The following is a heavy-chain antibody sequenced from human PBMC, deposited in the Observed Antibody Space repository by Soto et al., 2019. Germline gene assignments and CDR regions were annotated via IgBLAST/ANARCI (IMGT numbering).Heavy chain of an antibody. D-gene: IGHD2-2*02. Sequence: QVQLVQSGAEVKKPGSSVKVSCKASGGTFSSYAISWVRQAPGQGLEGMGGIIPIFGTANYAQKFQGRVTITADESTSTAYMELSSLRSEDTAVYYCAGDIVVVPAAIGNAFDIWGQGTMVTVSS. CDR1: GGTFSSYA. J-gene: IGHJ3*02. CDR2: IIPIFGTA. CDR3: AGDIVVVPAAIGNAFDI. V-gene: IGHV1-69*01.